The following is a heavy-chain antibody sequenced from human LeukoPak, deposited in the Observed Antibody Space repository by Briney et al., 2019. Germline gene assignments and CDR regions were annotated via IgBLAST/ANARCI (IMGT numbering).Heavy chain of an antibody. CDR2: IYYSGST. D-gene: IGHD4-17*01. V-gene: IGHV4-59*12. Sequence: SSETLSLTCTVSGGSISSYYWSWIRQPPGKGLEWIGYIYYSGSTNYNPSLKSRVTISVDTSKNQFSLKLSSVTAADTAVYYCAREALDYGDYESNWFDPWGQGTLVTVSS. CDR1: GGSISSYY. CDR3: AREALDYGDYESNWFDP. J-gene: IGHJ5*02.